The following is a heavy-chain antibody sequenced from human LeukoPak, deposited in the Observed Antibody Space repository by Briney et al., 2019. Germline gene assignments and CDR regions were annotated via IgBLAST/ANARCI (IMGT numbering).Heavy chain of an antibody. CDR2: IYTSGNT. D-gene: IGHD6-13*01. V-gene: IGHV4-61*02. J-gene: IGHJ5*02. CDR3: ARGRARGIAAAGNWFDP. CDR1: GGSISSGSYY. Sequence: SQTLSLTCTVSGGSISSGSYYWRWIRQPAGKGLEWIGRIYTSGNTNYNPSLKSRVTISVDTSKNQFSLKLSSVTAADTAVYYCARGRARGIAAAGNWFDPWGQGTLVTVSS.